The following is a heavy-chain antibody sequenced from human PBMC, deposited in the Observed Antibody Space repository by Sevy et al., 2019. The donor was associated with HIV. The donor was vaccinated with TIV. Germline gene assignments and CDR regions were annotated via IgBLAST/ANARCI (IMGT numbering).Heavy chain of an antibody. Sequence: SETLSLTCTVSGDSTSSYYWSWIRQPPGKGLEWIEYIYYSGNTNYNPSLKSRITISVDTSKNQFSLRLSSVTAADTAVYYCARAGRATIFGGDAFDVWGQGTMVTVSS. D-gene: IGHD3-3*01. CDR2: IYYSGNT. CDR1: GDSTSSYY. V-gene: IGHV4-59*01. J-gene: IGHJ3*01. CDR3: ARAGRATIFGGDAFDV.